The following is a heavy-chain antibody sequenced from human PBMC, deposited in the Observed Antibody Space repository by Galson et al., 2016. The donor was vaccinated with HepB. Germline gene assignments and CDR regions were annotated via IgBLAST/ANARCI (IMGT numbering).Heavy chain of an antibody. Sequence: SLRLSFAASGFTFSTYAMTWVRQAPGKGLEWVSVISGSDDYRYYADSVKGRFTISRDNSKNTLYLQMNSLRVEDTAVHYCAKSMSVSYYYDSSGYSFDYWGQGTLVTVSS. D-gene: IGHD3-22*01. CDR2: ISGSDDYR. V-gene: IGHV3-23*01. CDR3: AKSMSVSYYYDSSGYSFDY. CDR1: GFTFSTYA. J-gene: IGHJ4*02.